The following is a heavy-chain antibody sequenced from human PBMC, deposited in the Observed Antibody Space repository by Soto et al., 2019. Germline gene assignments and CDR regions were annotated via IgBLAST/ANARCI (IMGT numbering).Heavy chain of an antibody. V-gene: IGHV1-18*01. CDR2: VNIYNGNT. Sequence: GASVKVSCKASDFSFTSDHISWVRQAPGQSPEWMGWVNIYNGNTKYAPKLRGRVTMTTDTSTSTAYMELRSLTSDDTAVYYCASADYGDYESWGQGTLVSVSS. CDR3: ASADYGDYES. CDR1: DFSFTSDH. D-gene: IGHD4-17*01. J-gene: IGHJ5*02.